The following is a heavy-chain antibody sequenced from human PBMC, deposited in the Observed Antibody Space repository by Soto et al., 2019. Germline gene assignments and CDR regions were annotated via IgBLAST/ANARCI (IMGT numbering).Heavy chain of an antibody. D-gene: IGHD3-10*01. CDR1: GYTFTSYY. V-gene: IGHV1-46*01. CDR2: INPSGGST. J-gene: IGHJ5*02. CDR3: ARGFRSYYYGSGSYLDWFDP. Sequence: QVQLVQSGAEVKKPGASVKVSCKASGYTFTSYYMHWVRQAPGQGLEWMGIINPSGGSTSYAQKFQGRVTMTRDTSTSTVYMELSSLRSEATAVYYCARGFRSYYYGSGSYLDWFDPWGQGTLVTVSS.